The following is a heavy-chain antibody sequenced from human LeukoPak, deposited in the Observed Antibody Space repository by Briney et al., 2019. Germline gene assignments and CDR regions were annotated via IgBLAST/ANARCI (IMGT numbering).Heavy chain of an antibody. V-gene: IGHV3-43*01. Sequence: GGSLRLSCAASGFTFDDNTMHWVRQAPGKGLEWVSLITWDGDSTYYADSVKGRFTISRDNSKNSLYLQMNSLRTEDTALYYCAKDFGYCSGGSCPAFDYWGQGTRVTVSS. CDR2: ITWDGDST. D-gene: IGHD2-15*01. CDR3: AKDFGYCSGGSCPAFDY. CDR1: GFTFDDNT. J-gene: IGHJ4*02.